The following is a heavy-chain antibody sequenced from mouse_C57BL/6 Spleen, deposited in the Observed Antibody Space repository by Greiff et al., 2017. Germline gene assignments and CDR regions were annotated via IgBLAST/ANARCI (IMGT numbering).Heavy chain of an antibody. CDR2: ISSGSSTI. CDR1: GFTFSDYG. V-gene: IGHV5-17*01. Sequence: EVHLVESGGGLVKPGGSLKLSCAASGFTFSDYGMHWVRQAPEKGLEWVAYISSGSSTIYYADTVKGRFTISRDNAKNTLFLQMTSLRSEDTAMYYCARTYDYYFDYWGQGTTLTVSS. J-gene: IGHJ2*01. D-gene: IGHD2-4*01. CDR3: ARTYDYYFDY.